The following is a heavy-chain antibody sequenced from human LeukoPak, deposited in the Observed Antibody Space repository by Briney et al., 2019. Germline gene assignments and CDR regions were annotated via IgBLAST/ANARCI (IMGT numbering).Heavy chain of an antibody. V-gene: IGHV3-74*01. CDR1: GFTFNNYW. Sequence: GGSLRLSCAASGFTFNNYWMHWVRQAPGKGLVWVSRIKSDGSSIRYADSVKGRFTISRDNAKDTLYLQMNSLRAEDTAVYYCARDLDYGGNSNFDYWGQGTLVTVSS. CDR3: ARDLDYGGNSNFDY. J-gene: IGHJ4*02. CDR2: IKSDGSSI. D-gene: IGHD4-23*01.